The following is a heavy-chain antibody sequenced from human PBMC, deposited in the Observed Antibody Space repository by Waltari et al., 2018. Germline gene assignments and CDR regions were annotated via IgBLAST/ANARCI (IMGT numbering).Heavy chain of an antibody. CDR3: ARGPVPVALPPYYYYMDV. CDR1: GGTFSSYT. J-gene: IGHJ6*03. D-gene: IGHD2-2*02. V-gene: IGHV1-69*13. CDR2: IIPSFSAA. Sequence: QVQLVQSGAEVKKPGSSVKVSCKPSGGTFSSYTITWVRQAPGQGLEWMGRIIPSFSAADYAQKFQGRVQITADESTNTAYMELSSLRSEDTAVYYCARGPVPVALPPYYYYMDVWGKGTTVTVSS.